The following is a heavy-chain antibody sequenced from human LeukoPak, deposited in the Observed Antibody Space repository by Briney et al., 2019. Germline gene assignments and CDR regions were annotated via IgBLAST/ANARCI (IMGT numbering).Heavy chain of an antibody. CDR3: ARDSHFDY. J-gene: IGHJ4*02. CDR2: INPNSGGT. Sequence: GLEWMGWINPNSGGTNYAQKFQGRVTMTRDTSISTAYMELSSLRSDDTAVYFCARDSHFDYWGQGTLVTVSS. V-gene: IGHV1-2*02.